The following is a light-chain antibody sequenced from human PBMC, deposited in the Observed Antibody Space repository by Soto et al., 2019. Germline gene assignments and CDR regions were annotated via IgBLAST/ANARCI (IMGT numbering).Light chain of an antibody. CDR2: DVN. CDR1: SSDIGAYNY. CDR3: CSYTDMNTHV. Sequence: QSALTQPASVSGLPGQSITISCTGTSSDIGAYNYVSWYQQHPGRAPKLILYDVNNRPSGISNRFSGSKSGNTASLTVSGPQVEVEADYFCCSYTDMNTHVFGGGTKLTVL. J-gene: IGLJ2*01. V-gene: IGLV2-14*03.